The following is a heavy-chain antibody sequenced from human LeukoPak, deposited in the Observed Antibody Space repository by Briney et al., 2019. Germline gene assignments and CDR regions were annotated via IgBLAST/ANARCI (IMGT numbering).Heavy chain of an antibody. CDR1: GYTFTSYD. J-gene: IGHJ4*02. V-gene: IGHV1-8*01. Sequence: GASVKVSCKASGYTFTSYDINWVRQATGQGLEWMGWMNPNSGNTGYAQKFQGRVTMTRDTSISTAYMELSRLRSDDTAVYYCARFDWSAAEDSGWGQGTLVTVSS. D-gene: IGHD6-13*01. CDR3: ARFDWSAAEDSG. CDR2: MNPNSGNT.